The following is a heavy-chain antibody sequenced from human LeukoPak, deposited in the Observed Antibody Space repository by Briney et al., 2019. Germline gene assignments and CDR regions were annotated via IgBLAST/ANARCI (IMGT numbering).Heavy chain of an antibody. J-gene: IGHJ6*02. CDR3: ARDGDFWSGYDEYYYYGMDV. V-gene: IGHV4-34*01. CDR1: GGSFSGYY. D-gene: IGHD3-3*01. CDR2: INHSGST. Sequence: SETLSLTCAVYGGSFSGYYWSWIRQPPGKGLEWIGEINHSGSTNYNPSLKSRVTISVDTSKNQFSLKLSSVTAADTAVYYCARDGDFWSGYDEYYYYGMDVWGQGTTVTVSS.